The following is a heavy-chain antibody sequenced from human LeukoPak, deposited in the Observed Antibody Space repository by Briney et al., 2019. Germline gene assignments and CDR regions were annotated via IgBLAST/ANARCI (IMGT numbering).Heavy chain of an antibody. CDR1: GFTFSSYA. CDR2: ISSTSGST. J-gene: IGHJ4*02. Sequence: GGSLRLSCAASGFTFSSYAMTWVRQAPGKGLEWVSTISSTSGSTYYADSVKGRFTISRANSRNTLYLQMNSLRAEDTAVYYCAKSGPYSARSREGIDYWGQGTLVTVSS. D-gene: IGHD1-26*01. CDR3: AKSGPYSARSREGIDY. V-gene: IGHV3-23*01.